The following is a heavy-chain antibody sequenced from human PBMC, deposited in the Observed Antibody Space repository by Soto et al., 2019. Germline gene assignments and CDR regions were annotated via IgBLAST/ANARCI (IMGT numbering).Heavy chain of an antibody. Sequence: QITLKESGPTLVKPTQTLTLTCTFSGFSLTTSGVGVGWIRQPPGKALECLVLIYWDDDKRYSPSLKTRLTITKDTCKNQVVLTMTNMDPLDTATYYCAQKQCSYFGYWGQGTLVTVSS. CDR1: GFSLTTSGVG. D-gene: IGHD2-15*01. V-gene: IGHV2-5*02. J-gene: IGHJ4*02. CDR3: AQKQCSYFGY. CDR2: IYWDDDK.